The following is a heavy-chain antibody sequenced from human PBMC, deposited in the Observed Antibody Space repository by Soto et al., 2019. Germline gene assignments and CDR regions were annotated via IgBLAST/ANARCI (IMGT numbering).Heavy chain of an antibody. J-gene: IGHJ4*02. CDR2: INHSGST. Sequence: SETLSLTCAVYGGSFSGYYWSWIRQPPGKGLEWIGGINHSGSTNYNPSLKSRVTISVDTSKNQFSLKLSSVTAADTAVYYCARVGGITGPTYYSDYWGQGTLVTVSS. CDR1: GGSFSGYY. V-gene: IGHV4-34*01. CDR3: ARVGGITGPTYYSDY. D-gene: IGHD1-20*01.